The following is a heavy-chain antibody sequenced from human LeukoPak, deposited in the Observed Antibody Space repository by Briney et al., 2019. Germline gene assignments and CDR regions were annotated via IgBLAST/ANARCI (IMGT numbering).Heavy chain of an antibody. V-gene: IGHV5-51*01. CDR3: ARVVGXWLLSGMXV. D-gene: IGHD3-3*01. Sequence: GESLKISCKGSGYSFNRYWIGWVRQMPGKGLDWMGIIYPGDSKTRYSPSFEGQVTLSVDTSKSTAYMQWSSLKASDTAIYFCARVVGXWLLSGMXVWGKGTTVTVS. CDR2: IYPGDSKT. CDR1: GYSFNRYW. J-gene: IGHJ6*04.